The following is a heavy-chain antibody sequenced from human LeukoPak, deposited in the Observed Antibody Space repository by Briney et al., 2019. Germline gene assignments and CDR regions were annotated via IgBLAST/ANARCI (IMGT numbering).Heavy chain of an antibody. CDR1: GGSISSGGYY. CDR3: ARSNHYDFWTLYNWFDP. CDR2: IYYSGST. D-gene: IGHD3-3*01. V-gene: IGHV4-31*03. J-gene: IGHJ5*02. Sequence: SETLSLTCTVSGGSISSGGYYWSWIRQHPGKGLEWIGYIYYSGSTYYNPSLKSRVTISVDTSKNQFSLKLSSVTAADTAVYYCARSNHYDFWTLYNWFDPWGQGTLVTVSS.